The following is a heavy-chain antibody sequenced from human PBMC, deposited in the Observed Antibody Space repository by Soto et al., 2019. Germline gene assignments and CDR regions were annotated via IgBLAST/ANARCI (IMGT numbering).Heavy chain of an antibody. V-gene: IGHV4-4*02. CDR2: IWQGGNT. CDR3: ATNPCGGDRCDTAFAV. CDR1: GVSITTDKW. Sequence: QVQLQESGPRLVKPSETLFLTCSVSGVSITTDKWWSWVRQSPGKGLEWIGEIWQGGNTNYNPSLKSRVTLSLDRSGNQFALRVTSVTAADTAVYYCATNPCGGDRCDTAFAVWGQGTTVMVSP. D-gene: IGHD2-21*01. J-gene: IGHJ3*01.